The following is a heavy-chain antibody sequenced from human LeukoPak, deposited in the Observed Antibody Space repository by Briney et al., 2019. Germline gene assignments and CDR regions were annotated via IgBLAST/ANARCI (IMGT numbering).Heavy chain of an antibody. CDR1: GGSISSYY. CDR2: IYTSGNT. Sequence: SETLSLTCTVSGGSISSYYWSWIRQPAGKGLEWIGRIYTSGNTNYNPSLKSRVTISVDKSKNQFSLKLSSVTAADTAVYYCARDVGADVWGMFYFDYWGQGTLVTVSS. D-gene: IGHD3-16*01. J-gene: IGHJ4*02. V-gene: IGHV4-4*07. CDR3: ARDVGADVWGMFYFDY.